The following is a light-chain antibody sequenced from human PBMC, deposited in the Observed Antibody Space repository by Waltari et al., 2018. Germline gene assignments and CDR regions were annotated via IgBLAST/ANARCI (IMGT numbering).Light chain of an antibody. V-gene: IGKV3-11*01. J-gene: IGKJ4*01. Sequence: IVLTQSPPTLSLFPGERATLSCRASQSVRSYLAWYQQKPGQAPRLLIYDTSYRATGVPVRFSGSGSGTDYTLTISSLEPEDFAVYYCQHRSVWPLTFGGGTKVEMK. CDR3: QHRSVWPLT. CDR2: DTS. CDR1: QSVRSY.